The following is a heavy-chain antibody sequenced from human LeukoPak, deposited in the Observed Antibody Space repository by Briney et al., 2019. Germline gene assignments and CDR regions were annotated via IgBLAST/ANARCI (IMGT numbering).Heavy chain of an antibody. Sequence: ASVKVSCKTSGYTFTSFVIHWVRQAPRQSLEWMGWINTGNGNTKSSQKFQDRVTLTRDTSASTAYMELNSLSSEDTAVYYCARVPLHDASGRYYPHWGQGTLVTVSS. CDR2: INTGNGNT. J-gene: IGHJ1*01. D-gene: IGHD3-22*01. CDR1: GYTFTSFV. V-gene: IGHV1-3*04. CDR3: ARVPLHDASGRYYPH.